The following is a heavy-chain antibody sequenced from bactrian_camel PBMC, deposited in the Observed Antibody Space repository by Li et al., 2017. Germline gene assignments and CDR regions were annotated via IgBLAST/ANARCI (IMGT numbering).Heavy chain of an antibody. J-gene: IGHJ4*01. CDR1: GFTFGSRR. V-gene: IGHV3S40*01. D-gene: IGHD6*01. CDR2: IGTSSVTT. Sequence: VQLVESGGGLVQPGGSLRLSCAASGFTFGSRRMSWVRQVPGKGLEWVSGIGTSSVTTVYADSVKGRFTISRDNAKNTLYLQLNSLKTEDTAMYFCASGGYGGSGSDYWGQGTQVTVS. CDR3: ASGGYGGSGSDY.